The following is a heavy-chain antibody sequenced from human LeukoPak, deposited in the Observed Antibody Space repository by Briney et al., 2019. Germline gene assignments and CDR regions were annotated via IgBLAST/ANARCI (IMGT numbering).Heavy chain of an antibody. J-gene: IGHJ4*02. CDR2: ISGSGGST. Sequence: GGSLRLSCAASGFTFSSYSMNWVRQAPGKGLEWVSAISGSGGSTYYADSVKGRFTISRDNSKNTLYLQMNSLRAEDTAVYYCARGQDYYDSSGYYPNWGQGTLVTVSS. D-gene: IGHD3-22*01. CDR1: GFTFSSYS. V-gene: IGHV3-23*01. CDR3: ARGQDYYDSSGYYPN.